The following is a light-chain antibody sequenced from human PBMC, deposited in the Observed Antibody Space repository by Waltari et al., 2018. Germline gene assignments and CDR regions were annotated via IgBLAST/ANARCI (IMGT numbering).Light chain of an antibody. CDR1: QAINNH. J-gene: IGKJ4*01. V-gene: IGKV1-33*01. Sequence: DIQMTQSSSSLSASVGDRVTITCQASQAINNHLNWYQQKPGKAPELLIYDVSKLETGVPSRFGGSGSGTDFSFTISSLQPEDIATYYCQQYDNLVTFGGGTRV. CDR3: QQYDNLVT. CDR2: DVS.